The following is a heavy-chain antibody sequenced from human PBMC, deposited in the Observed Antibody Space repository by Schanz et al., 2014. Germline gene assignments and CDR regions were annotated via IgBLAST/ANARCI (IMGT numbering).Heavy chain of an antibody. CDR1: GFTFSNYN. CDR3: ARENLNWEAFDI. CDR2: ISRDGTTS. Sequence: QVQLVESGGGLARPGWSLRLSCAASGFTFSNYNMNWIRQAPGKGLEWLSYISRDGTTSYYADSVKGRFTISRDNAKNSLYLEMTSLRGEDTAVYYCARENLNWEAFDIWGQGTVVTVSS. J-gene: IGHJ3*02. D-gene: IGHD7-27*01. V-gene: IGHV3-11*01.